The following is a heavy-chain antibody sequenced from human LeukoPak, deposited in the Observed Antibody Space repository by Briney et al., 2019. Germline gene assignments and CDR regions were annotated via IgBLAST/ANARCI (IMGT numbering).Heavy chain of an antibody. CDR2: ISSSSSTI. V-gene: IGHV3-48*04. CDR1: GFTFSSYS. D-gene: IGHD3-10*01. Sequence: GGSLRLSCAASGFTFSSYSMNWVRQAPGKGLEWVSYISSSSSTIYYADSVKGRFTISRDNAKNSLYLQMNSLRAEDTAVYYCARGPQHYGSGSYFAFDIWGQGTMVTVSS. J-gene: IGHJ3*02. CDR3: ARGPQHYGSGSYFAFDI.